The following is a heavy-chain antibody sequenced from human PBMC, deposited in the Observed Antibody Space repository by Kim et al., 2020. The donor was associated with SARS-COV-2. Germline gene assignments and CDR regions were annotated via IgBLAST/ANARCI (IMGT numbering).Heavy chain of an antibody. Sequence: NYNPSLTSRVTISVDTSKNQFSLKLSSVTAADTAVYYCARGGGFNWKFDYWGQGTLVTVSS. CDR3: ARGGGFNWKFDY. V-gene: IGHV4-34*01. D-gene: IGHD1-20*01. J-gene: IGHJ4*02.